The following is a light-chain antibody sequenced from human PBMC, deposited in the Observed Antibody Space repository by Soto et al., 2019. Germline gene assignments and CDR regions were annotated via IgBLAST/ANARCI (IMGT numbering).Light chain of an antibody. CDR3: QQYNSPSIT. J-gene: IGKJ5*01. CDR1: QTISSW. CDR2: AAS. Sequence: DIQMTQSPSTLSGSVGDRVTITCRASQTISSWLAWYQQKPGKAPKLLIYAASSLQSGVPSRFSGSGSGTDFTLTISSLQPDDFATYYCQQYNSPSITFGQGTRLEIK. V-gene: IGKV1-5*01.